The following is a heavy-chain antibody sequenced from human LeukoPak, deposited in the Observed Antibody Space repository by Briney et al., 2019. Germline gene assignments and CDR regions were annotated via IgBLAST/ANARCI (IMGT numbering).Heavy chain of an antibody. CDR3: ARAPSRSGSYYPYFGY. D-gene: IGHD3-10*01. V-gene: IGHV4-30-4*01. CDR2: IYYSGST. J-gene: IGHJ4*02. CDR1: GGSISSGDYY. Sequence: SETLSLTCTVSGGSISSGDYYWSWIRQPPGKGLEWIGYIYYSGSTYYNPSLKSRVTISVDTSKNQFSLKLSSVTAADTAVYYCARAPSRSGSYYPYFGYWGQGTLVTVSS.